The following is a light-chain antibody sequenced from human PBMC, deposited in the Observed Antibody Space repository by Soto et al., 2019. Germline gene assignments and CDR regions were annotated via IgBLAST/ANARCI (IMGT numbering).Light chain of an antibody. J-gene: IGLJ2*01. CDR2: DNN. Sequence: QSVLTQPPSVSAAPGQKVTISCSGSSSNIGNNYVSWYQQLPGTAPKLLIYDNNKRPSGIPDRFSGSKSGTSGTLDITGLQTGDEADYYCAPWDHSLTGEVFGGGTQLTVL. CDR1: SSNIGNNY. V-gene: IGLV1-51*01. CDR3: APWDHSLTGEV.